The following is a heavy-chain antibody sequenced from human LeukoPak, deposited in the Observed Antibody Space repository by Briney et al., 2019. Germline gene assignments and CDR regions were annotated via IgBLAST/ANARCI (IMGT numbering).Heavy chain of an antibody. V-gene: IGHV4-59*08. CDR3: ARHPAIYYDSLGEFDY. CDR2: ILDSGDS. Sequence: SETLSLTCTVSGGSISNYYWSWIRQPPGKGLEWIGYILDSGDSDYNPSLKSRVTISMDTSKNQFSLRLTSVTATDTAVYYCARHPAIYYDSLGEFDYWGQGTLVTVPS. CDR1: GGSISNYY. D-gene: IGHD3-22*01. J-gene: IGHJ4*02.